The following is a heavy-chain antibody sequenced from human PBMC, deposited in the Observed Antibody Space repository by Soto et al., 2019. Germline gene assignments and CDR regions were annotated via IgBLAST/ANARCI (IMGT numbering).Heavy chain of an antibody. CDR1: GFTFSSYW. J-gene: IGHJ6*02. Sequence: EVQLVESGGGLVQPGGSLRLSCRASGFTFSSYWLHWVRQAPGKGLVWVSRIKDDGSSASYADSVKDRFTISRDNAKNTLYLQMNSLGAEDTAVYWCARGIRNYYGVDVWGQGTMVTVSS. CDR3: ARGIRNYYGVDV. V-gene: IGHV3-74*01. CDR2: IKDDGSSA.